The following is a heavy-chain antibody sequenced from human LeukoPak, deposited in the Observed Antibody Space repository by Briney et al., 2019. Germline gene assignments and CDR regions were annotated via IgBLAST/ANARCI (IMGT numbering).Heavy chain of an antibody. D-gene: IGHD1-26*01. CDR3: ARDRYSGSYQPFDY. J-gene: IGHJ4*02. Sequence: GASXXVXCKVSGYTLTKLSMHWVRQAPGQGLEWMGWINPNTGGTIYAQKFQGRVIMTRDTSISTAYMELSRVRSDDTAVYYCARDRYSGSYQPFDYWGQGTLVTVSS. CDR2: INPNTGGT. CDR1: GYTLTKLS. V-gene: IGHV1-2*02.